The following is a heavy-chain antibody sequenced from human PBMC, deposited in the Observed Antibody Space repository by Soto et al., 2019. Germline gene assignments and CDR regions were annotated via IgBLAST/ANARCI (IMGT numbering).Heavy chain of an antibody. Sequence: QLHLVQSGAVVKKPGASVTVSCSASGYPVTAYYMHWVRQAPGRGLEWMGGINPATGAAKYTQTFRGRVTMTRDTSTGTVFMELGGLTSGDTAVFYWAGGGGVGVAGSAAFDMWGQGTLVTVSS. J-gene: IGHJ3*02. CDR2: INPATGAA. CDR1: GYPVTAYY. D-gene: IGHD3-3*01. V-gene: IGHV1-2*02. CDR3: AGGGGVGVAGSAAFDM.